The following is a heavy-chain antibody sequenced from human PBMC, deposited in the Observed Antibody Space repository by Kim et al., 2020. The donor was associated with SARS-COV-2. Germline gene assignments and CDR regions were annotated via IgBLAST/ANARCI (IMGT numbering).Heavy chain of an antibody. CDR3: ATLVQGSGKGDSWFDP. J-gene: IGHJ5*02. CDR2: FDPEDGET. Sequence: ASVKVSCKVSGYTLTELSMHWVRQAPGKGLEWMGGFDPEDGETIYAQKFQGRVTMTEDTSTDTAYMELSSLRSEDTAVYYCATLVQGSGKGDSWFDPWGQGTLVTVSS. D-gene: IGHD1-26*01. V-gene: IGHV1-24*01. CDR1: GYTLTELS.